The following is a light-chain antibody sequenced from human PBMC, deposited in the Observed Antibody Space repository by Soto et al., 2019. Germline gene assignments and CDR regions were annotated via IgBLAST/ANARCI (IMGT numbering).Light chain of an antibody. CDR2: WAS. J-gene: IGKJ5*01. V-gene: IGKV4-1*01. CDR3: QQYYTTPIT. Sequence: DIVMTPSPDSLAVSLGERATINCKSSQSVLSSSNNKNYLVWYQQRPGQPPKLLIYWASTRESGVPDRFSGSGSGTDFTLTVSSLQAEDVAVYYCQQYYTTPITFGQGTRLEIK. CDR1: QSVLSSSNNKNY.